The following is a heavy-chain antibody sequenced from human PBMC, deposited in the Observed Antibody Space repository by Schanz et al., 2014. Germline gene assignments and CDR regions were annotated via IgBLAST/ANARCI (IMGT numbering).Heavy chain of an antibody. Sequence: EVQLVESGGGLIQPGGSLRLSCAASGFTFSSYAMTWVRQAPGMGLEWVSAISGRDGSTYYADSVRGRFTISRDNSKNTLSLQINSLRAEDTAVYYCSEGRLGDVSAFDIWGQGTMVTVSS. CDR2: ISGRDGST. CDR3: SEGRLGDVSAFDI. V-gene: IGHV3-23*04. CDR1: GFTFSSYA. J-gene: IGHJ3*02. D-gene: IGHD3-16*01.